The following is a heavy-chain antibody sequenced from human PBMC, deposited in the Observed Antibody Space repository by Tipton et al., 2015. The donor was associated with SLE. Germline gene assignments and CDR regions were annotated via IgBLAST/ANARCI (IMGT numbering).Heavy chain of an antibody. V-gene: IGHV4-39*07. CDR2: VEYSGTT. CDR1: GVAISRTRYF. Sequence: TLSLTCTVSGVAISRTRYFWGWIRQPPGKGLEWIGSVEYSGTTYYKPSLKSRVTISVDTSKNQFSLNLTSMTAADTAVYYCAISPRNIAVSGADYWGQGTLVSVSS. CDR3: AISPRNIAVSGADY. J-gene: IGHJ4*02. D-gene: IGHD6-19*01.